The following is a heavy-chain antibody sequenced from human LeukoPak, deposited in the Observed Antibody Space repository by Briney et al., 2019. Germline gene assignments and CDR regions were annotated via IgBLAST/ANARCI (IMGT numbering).Heavy chain of an antibody. CDR3: ARAVEMATDTVALVDY. J-gene: IGHJ4*02. D-gene: IGHD5-24*01. CDR2: INTNTGNP. Sequence: ASVKVSCKASGYTFTSNAMNWVRQAPGQGLELMGWINTNTGNPTYAQGFTGRFVFSLDTSVSTAYLQISSLKAEDTAVYYCARAVEMATDTVALVDYWGQGTLVTVSS. V-gene: IGHV7-4-1*02. CDR1: GYTFTSNA.